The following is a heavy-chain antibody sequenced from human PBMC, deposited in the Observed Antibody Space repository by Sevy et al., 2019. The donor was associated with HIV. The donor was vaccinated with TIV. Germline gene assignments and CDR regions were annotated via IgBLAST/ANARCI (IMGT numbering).Heavy chain of an antibody. CDR2: MNPKSGNT. V-gene: IGHV1-8*03. J-gene: IGHJ5*02. CDR3: GGGIGSNSWHHWRWFDP. D-gene: IGHD6-13*01. Sequence: ASVKVSCKASGYNFNNYDINWVRQANGQGLEWMGWMNPKSGNTVYGRKFQGRVTFTTNTSTNTSYIELTSLRSDEPAVYFCGGGIGSNSWHHWRWFDPWGQGTLVTVSS. CDR1: GYNFNNYD.